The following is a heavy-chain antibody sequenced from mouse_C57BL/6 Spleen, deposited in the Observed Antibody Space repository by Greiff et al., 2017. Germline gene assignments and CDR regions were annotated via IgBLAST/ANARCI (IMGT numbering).Heavy chain of an antibody. CDR2: IDPETGGT. CDR3: TRGDGTWFAY. D-gene: IGHD1-1*01. J-gene: IGHJ3*01. V-gene: IGHV1-15*01. Sequence: QVHLQQSGAELVRPGASVTLSCKASGYTFTDYEMHWVKQTPVHGLEWIGAIDPETGGTASDQKFKGKAILTAEKSSSTAYMELRSLTSEDSAVYYCTRGDGTWFAYWGQGTLVTVSA. CDR1: GYTFTDYE.